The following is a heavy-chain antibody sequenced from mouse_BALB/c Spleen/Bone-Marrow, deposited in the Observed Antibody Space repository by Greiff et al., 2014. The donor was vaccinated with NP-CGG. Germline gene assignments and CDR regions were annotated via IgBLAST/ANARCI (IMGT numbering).Heavy chain of an antibody. J-gene: IGHJ2*01. CDR2: IDPANGNA. Sequence: EVKLMESGAELVKPGASVQLSCTASGFNIKDTYMHWVKQRPEQGLEWIGRIDPANGNAKYDPKFQGKATITADTSSNTAYLQLSSLTSEDTAVYYCARYRLGTYFDYWGQGTTLTVSS. CDR1: GFNIKDTY. D-gene: IGHD2-14*01. CDR3: ARYRLGTYFDY. V-gene: IGHV14-3*02.